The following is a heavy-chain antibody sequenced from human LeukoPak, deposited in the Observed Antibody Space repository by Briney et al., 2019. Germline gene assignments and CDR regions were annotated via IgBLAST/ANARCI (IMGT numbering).Heavy chain of an antibody. CDR3: ARAIYDFWSGYTAAGAFDI. V-gene: IGHV1-69*13. D-gene: IGHD3-3*01. CDR1: GYTFSIYN. Sequence: GASVKVSCKASGYTFSIYNMHWVRQAPGQGLEWMGGIIPIFGTANYAQKFQGRVTITADESTSTAYMELSSLRSEDTAVYYCARAIYDFWSGYTAAGAFDIWGQGTMVTVSS. J-gene: IGHJ3*02. CDR2: IIPIFGTA.